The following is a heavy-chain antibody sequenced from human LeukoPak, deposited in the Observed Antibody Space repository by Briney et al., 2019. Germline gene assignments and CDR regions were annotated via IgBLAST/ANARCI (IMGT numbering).Heavy chain of an antibody. D-gene: IGHD2-15*01. V-gene: IGHV3-23*01. Sequence: GGSLRLSCAASGFTFSTYAMSWVRQAPGTGLEWVSSISGSGDDTYYVDSVKGRFTISRDNSKNTLYLQMNSLRAEDTAVYYCAEDVVVIVAAKPGIWGQGTLVTVSS. CDR1: GFTFSTYA. CDR3: AEDVVVIVAAKPGI. J-gene: IGHJ4*02. CDR2: ISGSGDDT.